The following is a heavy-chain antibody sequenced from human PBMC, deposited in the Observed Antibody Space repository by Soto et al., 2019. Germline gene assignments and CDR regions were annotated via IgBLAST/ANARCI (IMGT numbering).Heavy chain of an antibody. CDR2: IRGDGDTT. CDR3: AKDTSSMLRGIGSLFDY. CDR1: GFTFSSYA. J-gene: IGHJ4*02. Sequence: PGGSLRLSCAASGFTFSSYAMSWVRQAPGEGLEWVSTIRGDGDTTDYADSVRGRFTISRDNSKNTLYFQMNSLRAEDTAVYYCAKDTSSMLRGIGSLFDYWGQGTLVTVSS. D-gene: IGHD3-10*01. V-gene: IGHV3-23*01.